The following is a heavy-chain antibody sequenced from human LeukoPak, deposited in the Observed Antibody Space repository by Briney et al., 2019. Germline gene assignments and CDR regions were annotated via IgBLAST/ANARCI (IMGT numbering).Heavy chain of an antibody. CDR1: GYTFANYC. CDR3: ARRIGRSCRSTTCPRWFDR. D-gene: IGHD2-2*01. CDR2: IYPGDSDT. Sequence: GESLKISCKGSGYTFANYCIVWVRQMPGKGLEWMGIIYPGDSDTRYSPSFQGQVTISADKSIGTAYLQWSSLKASDTAMYYCARRIGRSCRSTTCPRWFDRWGQGTLVTVSS. V-gene: IGHV5-51*01. J-gene: IGHJ5*02.